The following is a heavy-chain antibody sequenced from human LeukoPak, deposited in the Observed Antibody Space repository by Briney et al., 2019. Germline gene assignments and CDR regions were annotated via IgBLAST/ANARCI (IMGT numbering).Heavy chain of an antibody. J-gene: IGHJ4*02. D-gene: IGHD2-15*01. CDR2: IYHSGNT. CDR3: ATGYSSAWYYFDY. Sequence: SQTLSLTCSVSGDSISTYYWSWIRQSPGKGLEWIGYIYHSGNTNYNPSLKRRVTISADTSNNQFSLRLSSVTAADTAVYYCATGYSSAWYYFDYWGQGTLVTVSS. CDR1: GDSISTYY. V-gene: IGHV4-59*01.